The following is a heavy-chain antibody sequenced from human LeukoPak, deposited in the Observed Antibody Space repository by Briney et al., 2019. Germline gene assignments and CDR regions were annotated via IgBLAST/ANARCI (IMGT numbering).Heavy chain of an antibody. D-gene: IGHD1-26*01. CDR1: GFTFSSYA. CDR3: AKDTVVGATTNLFDY. CDR2: ISGSGGTT. Sequence: RPGGSLRLSCAASGFTFSSYAMNWVRQAPGKGLEWVSAISGSGGTTYYADSVKGRFTIPRDSSKNTLYLQMNSLGAEDTAVYYCAKDTVVGATTNLFDYWGQGTLVTVSS. V-gene: IGHV3-23*01. J-gene: IGHJ4*02.